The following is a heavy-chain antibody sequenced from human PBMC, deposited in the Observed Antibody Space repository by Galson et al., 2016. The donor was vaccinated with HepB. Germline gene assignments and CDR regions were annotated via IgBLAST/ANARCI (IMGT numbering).Heavy chain of an antibody. D-gene: IGHD3-10*01. CDR1: GVTFSTST. CDR3: AGQSFGEISHSDY. J-gene: IGHJ4*02. Sequence: SLRLSCAASGVTFSTSTMNWVRQAPGKGLEWVSSISSSSEYIYYADSVKGRFTISRDNARNSLYLQMNSLRAEDTAVYYCAGQSFGEISHSDYWGLGTLVTVSS. V-gene: IGHV3-21*01. CDR2: ISSSSEYI.